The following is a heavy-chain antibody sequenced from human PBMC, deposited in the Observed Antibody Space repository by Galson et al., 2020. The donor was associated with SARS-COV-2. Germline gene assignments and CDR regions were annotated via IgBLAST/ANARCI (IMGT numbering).Heavy chain of an antibody. CDR3: AKERGYTEYDWYFDL. J-gene: IGHJ2*01. D-gene: IGHD6-25*01. Sequence: GGSLRLSCAASGFTFSSYGMHWVRQAPGKGLEWVSYILCDGSNKYYADSVKGRFTISRDKSKNTLYLVMNSLRAEDTAVYYCAKERGYTEYDWYFDLWGRGTLVTVSS. V-gene: IGHV3-30*02. CDR1: GFTFSSYG. CDR2: ILCDGSNK.